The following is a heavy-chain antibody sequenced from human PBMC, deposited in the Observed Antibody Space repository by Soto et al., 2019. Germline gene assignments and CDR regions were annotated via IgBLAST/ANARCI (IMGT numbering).Heavy chain of an antibody. CDR3: ARENTRDYYYYGMDV. CDR2: IIPIFGTA. Sequence: SVKVSCKASGGTFSSYAISWVRQAPGQGLEWMGGIIPIFGTANYAQKFQGRVTITADESTSTAYMELSSLRSEDTAVYYCARENTRDYYYYGMDVWGQGTTVTVSS. J-gene: IGHJ6*02. V-gene: IGHV1-69*13. CDR1: GGTFSSYA.